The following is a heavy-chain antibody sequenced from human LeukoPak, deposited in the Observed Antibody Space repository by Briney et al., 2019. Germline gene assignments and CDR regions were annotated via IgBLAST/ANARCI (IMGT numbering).Heavy chain of an antibody. CDR2: IKSKTDGGTT. CDR1: GFSFSNAW. V-gene: IGHV3-15*01. Sequence: GGSLRLSCAASGFSFSNAWMNWVRQAPGKGLEWVGRIKSKTDGGTTDYAAPVKGRFTISTDDSKNMLFLQMNSLKTEDTAVYYCTTATYYYDSSGYYLLRYFDYWGQGTLVTVSS. CDR3: TTATYYYDSSGYYLLRYFDY. D-gene: IGHD3-22*01. J-gene: IGHJ4*02.